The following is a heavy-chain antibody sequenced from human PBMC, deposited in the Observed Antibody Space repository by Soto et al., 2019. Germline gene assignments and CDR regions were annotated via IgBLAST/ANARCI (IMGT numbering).Heavy chain of an antibody. V-gene: IGHV1-18*04. CDR3: ARGPRYCSSTTCFSGVTWFDP. J-gene: IGHJ5*02. Sequence: ASVKVSCKXSGYTFTSYGISWVRQAPGQGLEWMGWISSYNGNTNYAQKVQGRVIMTTDTSTSTTYMELRSLRSDDTAVYYCARGPRYCSSTTCFSGVTWFDPWGQGTLVTVSS. CDR1: GYTFTSYG. CDR2: ISSYNGNT. D-gene: IGHD2-2*01.